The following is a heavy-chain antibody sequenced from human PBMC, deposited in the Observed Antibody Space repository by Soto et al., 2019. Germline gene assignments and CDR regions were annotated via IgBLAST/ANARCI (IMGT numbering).Heavy chain of an antibody. CDR2: INPNSGGT. CDR1: GYTFTGYY. J-gene: IGHJ5*02. CDR3: ARDYGAYDFWSGTTNWFDP. Sequence: QVQLVQSGAEVKKPGASVKVSCKASGYTFTGYYMHWVRQAPGQGLEWMGWINPNSGGTNYAQKFQGRVTMTRDTSISTAYMELSRLRSDDTAVYYCARDYGAYDFWSGTTNWFDPWGQGTLVTVSS. D-gene: IGHD3-3*01. V-gene: IGHV1-2*02.